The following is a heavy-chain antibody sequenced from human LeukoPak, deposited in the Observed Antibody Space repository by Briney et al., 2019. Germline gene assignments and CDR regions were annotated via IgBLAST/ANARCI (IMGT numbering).Heavy chain of an antibody. CDR1: GFTFSSYW. Sequence: AGGSLRLSCAASGFTFSSYWMSWVRQAPGKGLEWGANIKQDGSEKYCVDSVKGRFTISRDNAKHSLYLQMHSLRAEDTAVYYCARDAFYAFDIWGQGTMVTASS. J-gene: IGHJ3*02. D-gene: IGHD3-3*02. V-gene: IGHV3-7*01. CDR2: IKQDGSEK. CDR3: ARDAFYAFDI.